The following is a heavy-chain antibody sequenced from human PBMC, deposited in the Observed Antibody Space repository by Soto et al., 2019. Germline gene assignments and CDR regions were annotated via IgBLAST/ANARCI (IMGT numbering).Heavy chain of an antibody. Sequence: SETLSLTCTVSGGSMSSGGYYWSWIRQHPGKGLEWIGYIYYSGSTNYNPSLKSRVTISVDTSKNQFSLKLSSVTAADTAVYYCAREVVVVVAAGLTDGMDVWGQGTTVTVSS. D-gene: IGHD2-15*01. V-gene: IGHV4-61*08. CDR3: AREVVVVVAAGLTDGMDV. CDR1: GGSMSSGGYY. CDR2: IYYSGST. J-gene: IGHJ6*02.